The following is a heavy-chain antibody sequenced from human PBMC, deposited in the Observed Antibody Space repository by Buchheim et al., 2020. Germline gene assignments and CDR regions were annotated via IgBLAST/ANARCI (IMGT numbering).Heavy chain of an antibody. CDR3: ATGGWGSDFFDY. J-gene: IGHJ4*02. CDR2: MSIDGRDN. D-gene: IGHD7-27*01. Sequence: QVQLVESGGGVVQPGRSLRLSCAGSGVSFSAYGMHWVRQAPGKGLEWVAHMSIDGRDNDYADSVKGRFIISRDNSHNTLYLQMNSLRVEGTAVYYCATGGWGSDFFDYWGQGTL. CDR1: GVSFSAYG. V-gene: IGHV3-33*03.